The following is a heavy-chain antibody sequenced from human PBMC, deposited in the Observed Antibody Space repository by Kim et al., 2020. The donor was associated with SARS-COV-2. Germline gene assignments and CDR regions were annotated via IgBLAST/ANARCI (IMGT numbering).Heavy chain of an antibody. Sequence: GGSLRLSCVASGFLLSRFGIHWVRQAPGKGLEWVTTISYDGSIQYYGDSVKGRFTISRDNSKNKVFLQMNNLRDEDTAVYYCVSGAVAGNDAFDISGQGTMVTVSS. CDR1: GFLLSRFG. J-gene: IGHJ3*02. V-gene: IGHV3-30*03. D-gene: IGHD6-19*01. CDR3: VSGAVAGNDAFDI. CDR2: ISYDGSIQ.